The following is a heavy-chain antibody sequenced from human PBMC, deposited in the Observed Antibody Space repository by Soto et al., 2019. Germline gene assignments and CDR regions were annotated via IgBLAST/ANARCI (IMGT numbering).Heavy chain of an antibody. CDR2: IIPIFGTA. V-gene: IGHV1-69*13. Sequence: SVKVSCKASGGTFSSYAISWVRQAPGQGLEWMGGIIPIFGTANYAQKLQGRVTITADESTSTAYMELSSLRSEDTAVYYCARVAAVAGRGVLYYYYGMDVWGQGTTVTVSS. J-gene: IGHJ6*02. CDR1: GGTFSSYA. CDR3: ARVAAVAGRGVLYYYYGMDV. D-gene: IGHD6-19*01.